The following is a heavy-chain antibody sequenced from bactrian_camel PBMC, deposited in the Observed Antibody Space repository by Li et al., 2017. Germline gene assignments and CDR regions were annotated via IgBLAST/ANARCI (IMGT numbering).Heavy chain of an antibody. J-gene: IGHJ4*01. CDR1: GRVYSRYC. CDR2: IESDGST. V-gene: IGHV3S6*01. Sequence: HVQLVESGGGLVQPGGSLRLSCASSGRVYSRYCLAWFREIPGKEREGIAGIESDGSTSYADSVKGRFTISRDNAKNTLYLQMNSLKTEDTAVYYCATSWATRLMEYWGQGTQVTVS. D-gene: IGHD5*01. CDR3: ATSWATRLMEY.